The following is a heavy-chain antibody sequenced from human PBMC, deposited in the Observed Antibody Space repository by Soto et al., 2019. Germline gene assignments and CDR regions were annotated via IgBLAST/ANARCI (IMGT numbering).Heavy chain of an antibody. Sequence: EVQLVESGGGLVQPGGSLRLSCAASGFTVSNNYMSWVRQAPGKGLEWVSLIYSGGSIQHAGSVRGRFTISRDNSNNMVFLQMNNLRAEDTAVYYCVKFRGRAYHYYYMDVWGNGTTVTVSS. V-gene: IGHV3-66*01. D-gene: IGHD3-16*01. J-gene: IGHJ6*03. CDR1: GFTVSNNY. CDR2: IYSGGSI. CDR3: VKFRGRAYHYYYMDV.